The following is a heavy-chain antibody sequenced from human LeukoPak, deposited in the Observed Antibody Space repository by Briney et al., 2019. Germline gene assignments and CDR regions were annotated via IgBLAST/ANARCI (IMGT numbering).Heavy chain of an antibody. Sequence: SQTLSLTCTVSGGSISSGGYYWSWIRQPPGKGLEWIGSIYYSGSTYYNPSLKSRVTISVDTSKNQFSLKLSSVTAADTAVYYCARDPGYYYGSGSSNWFDPWGQGTLVTVSS. V-gene: IGHV4-39*07. D-gene: IGHD3-10*01. CDR3: ARDPGYYYGSGSSNWFDP. CDR1: GGSISSGGYY. CDR2: IYYSGST. J-gene: IGHJ5*02.